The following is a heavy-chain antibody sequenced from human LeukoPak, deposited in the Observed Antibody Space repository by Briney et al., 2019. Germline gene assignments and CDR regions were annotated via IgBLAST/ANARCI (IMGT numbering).Heavy chain of an antibody. Sequence: PGGSLRLSCAPSGFTFSTYGMHWVRRAPGKGLEWVAFRRYDGSSEYYADSVKGRFTLSRDNSKNTLYLQMNSLRADDTAVYYCARNSGRYFYYYYMDVWGKGTTVTVSS. CDR3: ARNSGRYFYYYYMDV. V-gene: IGHV3-30*02. D-gene: IGHD1-26*01. CDR2: RRYDGSSE. J-gene: IGHJ6*03. CDR1: GFTFSTYG.